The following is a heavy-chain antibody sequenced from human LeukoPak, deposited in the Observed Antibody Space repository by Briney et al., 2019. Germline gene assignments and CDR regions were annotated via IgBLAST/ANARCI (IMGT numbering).Heavy chain of an antibody. V-gene: IGHV4-34*01. Sequence: SETLSLTCAVYGGSFSGYYWSWIRQPPGKGLEWIGDINHSGSTNYNPSLKSRVTISVDTSKNQFSLKLSSVTAADTAVYYCARGVRRFGELLDWGQGTLVTVSS. CDR1: GGSFSGYY. D-gene: IGHD3-10*01. J-gene: IGHJ4*02. CDR2: INHSGST. CDR3: ARGVRRFGELLD.